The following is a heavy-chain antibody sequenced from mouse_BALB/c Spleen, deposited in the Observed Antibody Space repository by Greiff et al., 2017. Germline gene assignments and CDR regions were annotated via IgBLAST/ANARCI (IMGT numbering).Heavy chain of an antibody. V-gene: IGHV5-12-1*01. D-gene: IGHD6-1*01. CDR1: GFAFSSYD. CDR3: ARRLMDY. CDR2: ISSGGGST. Sequence: EVKLVESGGGLVKPGGSLKLSCAASGFAFSSYDMSWVRQTPEKRLEWVAYISSGGGSTYYPDTVKGRFTISRDNAKNTLYLQMSSLKSEDTAMYYCARRLMDYWGQGTSVTVSS. J-gene: IGHJ4*01.